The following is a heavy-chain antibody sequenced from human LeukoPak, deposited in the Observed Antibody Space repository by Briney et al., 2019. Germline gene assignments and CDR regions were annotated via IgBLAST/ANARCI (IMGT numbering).Heavy chain of an antibody. Sequence: PSETLSLTCAVYGGSFSGYYWSWIRQPPGKGLEWIGEINHSGSTNYNPSLKSRVTISVDTSKNQFSLKLSSVTAADTAVYYCARGWDDSSGYYIGYWGQGTPVTVSS. CDR1: GGSFSGYY. D-gene: IGHD3-22*01. J-gene: IGHJ4*02. V-gene: IGHV4-34*01. CDR2: INHSGST. CDR3: ARGWDDSSGYYIGY.